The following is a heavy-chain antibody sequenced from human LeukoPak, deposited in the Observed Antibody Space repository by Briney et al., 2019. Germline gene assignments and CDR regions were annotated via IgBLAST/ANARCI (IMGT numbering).Heavy chain of an antibody. V-gene: IGHV1-58*01. J-gene: IGHJ4*02. CDR1: GFTFTSSA. Sequence: GTSVKVSCKASGFTFTSSAVQWVRQARGQRLEWIGWIVVGSGNTNYAQKFQERVTITRDMSTSTAYMELSSLRSEDTAVYYCAAFKWYYYDSSGYYFGYWGQGTLVTVSS. CDR3: AAFKWYYYDSSGYYFGY. CDR2: IVVGSGNT. D-gene: IGHD3-22*01.